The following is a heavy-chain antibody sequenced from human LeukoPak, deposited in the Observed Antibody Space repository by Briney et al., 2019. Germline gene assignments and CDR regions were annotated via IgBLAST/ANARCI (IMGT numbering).Heavy chain of an antibody. CDR3: STVSPYYGSGTTSPDS. CDR1: EFPFSNAR. Sequence: GSLELSCAASEFPFSNARMSWVRPAPGKGLEWVGRIKIKTDGGKTDYAAPVQGRFSISRDDSENTLYLQMNGLNTEDTAVYYCSTVSPYYGSGTTSPDSWGQGTLVVVSS. D-gene: IGHD3-10*01. V-gene: IGHV3-15*01. CDR2: IKIKTDGGKT. J-gene: IGHJ4*02.